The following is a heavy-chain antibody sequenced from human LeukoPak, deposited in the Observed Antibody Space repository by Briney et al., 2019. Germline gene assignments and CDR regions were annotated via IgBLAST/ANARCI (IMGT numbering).Heavy chain of an antibody. CDR3: ARGASGWYWIDY. V-gene: IGHV4-59*01. CDR1: GGSISSYN. D-gene: IGHD6-19*01. Sequence: SETLSLTCTVSGGSISSYNWNWIRQPPGKGLEWIGNIYYTGSTNYNPSFKGRVTISVDTSKNRFSLKLSSVTAADTAVFYCARGASGWYWIDYWGLGTLVTVSS. CDR2: IYYTGST. J-gene: IGHJ4*02.